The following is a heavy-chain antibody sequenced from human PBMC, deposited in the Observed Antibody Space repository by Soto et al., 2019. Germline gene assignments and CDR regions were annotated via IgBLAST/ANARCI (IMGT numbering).Heavy chain of an antibody. CDR2: IYDSGST. V-gene: IGHV4-59*01. CDR3: AREHGFSYGLNYFDP. D-gene: IGHD5-18*01. CDR1: GGSINKYY. Sequence: SETLSLTCTVSGGSINKYYWSWIRQPPGKGLEWIGYIYDSGSTNYNPSLKSRVTMSVDTSKNQFSLNLSSVTAADTAVYYCAREHGFSYGLNYFDPWGQGTLVTVSS. J-gene: IGHJ5*02.